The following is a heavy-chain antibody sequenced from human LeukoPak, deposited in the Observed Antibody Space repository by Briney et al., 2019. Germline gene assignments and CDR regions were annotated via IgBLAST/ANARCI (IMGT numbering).Heavy chain of an antibody. J-gene: IGHJ5*02. Sequence: PGGSLRLSCAASGFSFSNCTMNWVRQAPGKALQWVSFISSSGTFAHYADSVKGRFTISRDNAKNSLYLQMSGLRVEDTAVYYCARLDGMGYFDIYLEPWGQGTMVTVSS. D-gene: IGHD3-9*01. CDR2: ISSSGTFA. CDR3: ARLDGMGYFDIYLEP. V-gene: IGHV3-21*04. CDR1: GFSFSNCT.